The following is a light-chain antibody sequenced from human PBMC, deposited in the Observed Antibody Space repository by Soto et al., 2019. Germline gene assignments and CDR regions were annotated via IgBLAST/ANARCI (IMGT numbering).Light chain of an antibody. CDR3: QQRSKWPPEVT. Sequence: DVVMTQSPLSLPVTLGQSASISCRSTQGLVYSNGNTFLEWFFQGPGQPPRRLIYKVSNRDSGVPDRFSGSGSGTDFALHISRVEAEDVGVYYCQQRSKWPPEVTFGQGTRLEIK. CDR2: KVS. CDR1: QGLVYSNGNTF. V-gene: IGKV2-30*01. J-gene: IGKJ5*01.